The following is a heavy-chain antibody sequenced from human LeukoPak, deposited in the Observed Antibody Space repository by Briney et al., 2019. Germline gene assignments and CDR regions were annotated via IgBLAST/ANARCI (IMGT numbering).Heavy chain of an antibody. D-gene: IGHD2-15*01. CDR1: GFTLSSYG. CDR3: ARDFCSGGSCYPDAFDI. Sequence: GGSLRLSCAASGFTLSSYGMHWVRQAPGKGLEWVAVIWYDGTNTYYADSVKGRFTISRDNSKNTLYLQMNSLRAEDTAVYYCARDFCSGGSCYPDAFDIWGQGTMVTVSS. CDR2: IWYDGTNT. J-gene: IGHJ3*02. V-gene: IGHV3-33*01.